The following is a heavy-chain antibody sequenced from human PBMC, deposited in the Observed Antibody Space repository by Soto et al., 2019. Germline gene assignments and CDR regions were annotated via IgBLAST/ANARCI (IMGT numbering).Heavy chain of an antibody. Sequence: VRLQGSGPGLVEPSETLSLTCSVSGDSINNYYWSWIRQPAGKGLEWIGRIYSSGSANYNPSLKTRGTMSVDTSKNQVFLSVTSVTAADTAVYFCARGGTRSADLPTYWGQGIQVIVSS. CDR1: GDSINNYY. CDR3: ARGGTRSADLPTY. V-gene: IGHV4-4*07. J-gene: IGHJ4*02. D-gene: IGHD1-1*01. CDR2: IYSSGSA.